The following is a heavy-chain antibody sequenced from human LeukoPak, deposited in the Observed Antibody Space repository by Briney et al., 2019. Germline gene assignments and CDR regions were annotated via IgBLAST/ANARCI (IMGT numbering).Heavy chain of an antibody. Sequence: GGSLRLSCAASGFTFSSYSMNWVRQAPGKGLEWVSYISSSSSTIYYADSVKGRFTISRDNAKNSLYLQMNSLRAEDTAVYYCARDFLTGDFDIWGQGTMVTVSS. J-gene: IGHJ3*02. CDR2: ISSSSSTI. CDR1: GFTFSSYS. CDR3: ARDFLTGDFDI. D-gene: IGHD7-27*01. V-gene: IGHV3-48*01.